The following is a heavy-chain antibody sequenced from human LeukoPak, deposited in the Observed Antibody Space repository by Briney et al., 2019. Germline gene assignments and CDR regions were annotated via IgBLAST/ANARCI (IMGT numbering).Heavy chain of an antibody. CDR3: ARSPAYYGSGSELFDY. Sequence: ASVKVSCKASGYTFTSYYMHWVRQAPEQGLEWMGIINPSGGSTSYAQKFQGRVTMTRGTSTSTVYMELSSLRSEDTAVYYCARSPAYYGSGSELFDYWGQGTLVTVSS. V-gene: IGHV1-46*01. J-gene: IGHJ4*02. CDR1: GYTFTSYY. CDR2: INPSGGST. D-gene: IGHD3-10*01.